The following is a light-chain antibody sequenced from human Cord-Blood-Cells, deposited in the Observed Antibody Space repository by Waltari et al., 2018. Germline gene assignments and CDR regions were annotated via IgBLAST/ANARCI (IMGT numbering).Light chain of an antibody. Sequence: SYELTQPPSVSVSPGQTASITCSGDKLGDKYACWYQQKPCQSPVLVIYQDSKWPSGIPELFSGSNSGNTATLTISGTQAMDEADYYCQAWDSSTVVFGGGTKLTVL. CDR2: QDS. CDR3: QAWDSSTVV. J-gene: IGLJ2*01. CDR1: KLGDKY. V-gene: IGLV3-1*01.